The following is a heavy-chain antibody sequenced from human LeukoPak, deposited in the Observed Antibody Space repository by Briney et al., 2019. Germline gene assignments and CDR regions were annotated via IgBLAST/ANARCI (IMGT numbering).Heavy chain of an antibody. V-gene: IGHV3-11*05. D-gene: IGHD2-21*02. J-gene: IGHJ4*02. CDR3: ARDIPYCGGDCAPYYFDY. CDR1: GFTFSDYY. CDR2: ISGTSTYT. Sequence: PGGSLRLSCAASGFTFSDYYTSWIRQAPGKGLEWVSYISGTSTYTNYADSVKGRFTISRDNAKNSLYLQMNSLRAEDTAVYYCARDIPYCGGDCAPYYFDYWGQGTLVTVSS.